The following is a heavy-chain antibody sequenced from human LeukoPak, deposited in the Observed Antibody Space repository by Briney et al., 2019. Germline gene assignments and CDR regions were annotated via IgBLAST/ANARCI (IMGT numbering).Heavy chain of an antibody. J-gene: IGHJ4*02. D-gene: IGHD3-9*01. V-gene: IGHV3-23*01. CDR1: GFTFSNYA. CDR2: ITGGGRST. Sequence: VGSLRLSCGASGFTFSNYAMSWVREAPGKGLEWVSAITGGGRSTYYADSVKGRFTISRDNSKNTLYLQMNSLRTEDTAVYYCAKWGDYDVLTGYYVSDYWGQGTLVTVSS. CDR3: AKWGDYDVLTGYYVSDY.